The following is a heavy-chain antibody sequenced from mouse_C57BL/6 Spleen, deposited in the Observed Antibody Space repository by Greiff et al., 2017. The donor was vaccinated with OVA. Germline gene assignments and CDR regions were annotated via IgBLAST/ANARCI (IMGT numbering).Heavy chain of an antibody. CDR2: IYPGDGDT. CDR1: GYAFSSSW. Sequence: QVQLQQSGPELVKPGASVTISCKASGYAFSSSWMNWVKQRPGKGLEWIGRIYPGDGDTNYNGKFTGKGTLTADKSSSAAYMLNISLLSEDAAVYFCAAHYDYGGAWFAYWGQGTLVTVSA. D-gene: IGHD2-4*01. J-gene: IGHJ3*01. V-gene: IGHV1-82*01. CDR3: AAHYDYGGAWFAY.